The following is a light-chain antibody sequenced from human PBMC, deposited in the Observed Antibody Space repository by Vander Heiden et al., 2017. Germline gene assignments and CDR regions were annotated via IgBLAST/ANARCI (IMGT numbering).Light chain of an antibody. CDR1: AGAVTSGNF. CDR3: LLYYGSSVI. J-gene: IGLJ2*01. CDR2: RTT. Sequence: QTVVTQEPSLSVSPGGTVTLTCASSAGAVTSGNFPNWCQQKPGQVPRALIYRTTNKHAWTPARFSGSLLGDKAALTLSGVQPEDEADYYCLLYYGSSVIFCGGTRLTVL. V-gene: IGLV7-43*01.